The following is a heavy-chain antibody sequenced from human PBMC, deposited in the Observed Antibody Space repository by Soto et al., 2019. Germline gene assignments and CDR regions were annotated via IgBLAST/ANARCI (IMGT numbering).Heavy chain of an antibody. D-gene: IGHD1-1*01. Sequence: QVNLVQSGAEVKKPGASVKVSCKASGYTFTSYGITWVRQAPGQGLEWMGWISAHNGNTDYAQKLQGRVIVTRDTSTSTAYMELRSLISDDTAVYYCARGRYGDYWGQGALFTVSS. J-gene: IGHJ4*02. CDR3: ARGRYGDY. V-gene: IGHV1-18*01. CDR1: GYTFTSYG. CDR2: ISAHNGNT.